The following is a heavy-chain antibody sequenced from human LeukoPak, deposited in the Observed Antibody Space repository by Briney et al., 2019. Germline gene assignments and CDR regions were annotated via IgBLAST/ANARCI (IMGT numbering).Heavy chain of an antibody. J-gene: IGHJ4*02. V-gene: IGHV3-9*01. CDR3: ARVDLWSGTPN. CDR1: GFTFDDYA. Sequence: GRSLRLSCAASGFTFDDYAVHWVRQAPGKGLEWVSGISWNSGSIGYADSVKGRFTISRDNAKNSLYLQMNSLRAEDTALYYCARVDLWSGTPNWGQGTLVTVSS. CDR2: ISWNSGSI. D-gene: IGHD3-3*01.